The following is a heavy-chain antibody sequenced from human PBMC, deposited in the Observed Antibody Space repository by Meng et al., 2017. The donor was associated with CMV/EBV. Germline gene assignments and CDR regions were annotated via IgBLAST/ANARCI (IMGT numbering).Heavy chain of an antibody. CDR3: ARQIPNYYGSGSYYRLGWFDP. J-gene: IGHJ5*02. CDR1: GYSFTSYW. Sequence: GESLKISCKGSGYSFTSYWIGWVRQMPGKGLEWMGIIYPGDSDTRYSPSFQGQVTISADKSISTAYLQWNSLKASDTAMYYCARQIPNYYGSGSYYRLGWFDPWGQGTLVTVSS. D-gene: IGHD3-10*01. V-gene: IGHV5-51*01. CDR2: IYPGDSDT.